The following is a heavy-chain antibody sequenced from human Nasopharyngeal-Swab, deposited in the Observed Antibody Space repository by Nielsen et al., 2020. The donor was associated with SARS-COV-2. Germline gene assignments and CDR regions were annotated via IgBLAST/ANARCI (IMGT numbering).Heavy chain of an antibody. CDR2: INHSGST. D-gene: IGHD2-2*01. V-gene: IGHV4-34*01. Sequence: SETLSLTCAAYGGSFSGYYWSWIRQPPGKGLEWIGEINHSGSTNYNPSLKSRVTISVDTSKNQFSLKLSSVTAADTAVYYCARMIVVVPAARYWFDPWGQGTLVTVSS. CDR1: GGSFSGYY. J-gene: IGHJ5*02. CDR3: ARMIVVVPAARYWFDP.